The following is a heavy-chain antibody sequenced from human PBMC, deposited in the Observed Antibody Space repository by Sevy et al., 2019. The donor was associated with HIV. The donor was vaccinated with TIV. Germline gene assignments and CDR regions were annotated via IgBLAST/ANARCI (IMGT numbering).Heavy chain of an antibody. V-gene: IGHV3-7*01. CDR2: IYQDGSEK. CDR3: AREGSYGDYMLSYYYGMDV. D-gene: IGHD4-17*01. J-gene: IGHJ6*02. CDR1: GFSFGSYW. Sequence: GESLKISCAASGFSFGSYWMTWVRQAPGKGLEWVASIYQDGSEKYYMDSVKGRFTVSRDNAKNSLFLQMNSLRVEDTAVYYCAREGSYGDYMLSYYYGMDVWGQGTTVTVSS.